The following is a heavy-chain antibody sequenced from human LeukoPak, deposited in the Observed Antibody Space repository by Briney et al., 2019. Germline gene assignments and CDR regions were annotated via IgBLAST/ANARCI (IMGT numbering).Heavy chain of an antibody. CDR1: GFTFSSYA. D-gene: IGHD4-17*01. J-gene: IGHJ4*02. CDR2: ISGSGGST. V-gene: IGHV3-23*01. Sequence: GGSLRLSCAASGFTFSSYAMSWVRQAPGKGLEWVSAISGSGGSTYYADSVKGRFTISRDNSKNTLYLQMNSLRAEDTAVYYCASQNYCDYVPFDYWGQGTLVTVSS. CDR3: ASQNYCDYVPFDY.